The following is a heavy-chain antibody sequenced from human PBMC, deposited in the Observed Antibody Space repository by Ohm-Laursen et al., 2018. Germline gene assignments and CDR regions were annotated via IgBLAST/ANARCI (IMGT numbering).Heavy chain of an antibody. Sequence: SDTLSLICSVSGGSISRGSSYWSWIRQHPGKGLEWIGYIYYSGSTNYNPSLKNRVTISVDTSKNQFSLKLSSVTAADTAVYYCARDYGGNLENYFDYWGQGTLVTVSS. CDR3: ARDYGGNLENYFDY. J-gene: IGHJ4*01. D-gene: IGHD4-23*01. CDR2: IYYSGST. V-gene: IGHV4-61*01. CDR1: GGSISRGSSY.